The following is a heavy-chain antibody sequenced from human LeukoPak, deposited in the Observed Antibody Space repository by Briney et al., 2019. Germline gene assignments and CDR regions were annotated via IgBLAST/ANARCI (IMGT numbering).Heavy chain of an antibody. D-gene: IGHD6-13*01. CDR2: IYTSEST. CDR1: GGSLSSHY. V-gene: IGHV4-4*07. CDR3: ARDVSTWYLDY. Sequence: SETQSLTCTVSGGSLSSHYWSWIRQSAGKGLEWIGRIYTSESTNYNPSLKSRVTMSVDTSKNQVSLKLSSVTAADTAVYYCARDVSTWYLDYWGQGTRVTVSS. J-gene: IGHJ4*02.